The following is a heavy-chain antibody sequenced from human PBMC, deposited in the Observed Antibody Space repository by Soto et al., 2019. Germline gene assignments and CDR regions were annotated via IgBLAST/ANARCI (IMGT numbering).Heavy chain of an antibody. CDR1: GFTFGSYG. Sequence: GGSLRLSCAASGFTFGSYGMHWVRQAPGKGLEWVAVIWYDGSNKYYADSVKGRFTISRDNSKNTLYLQMNSLRAEDTAVYYCAREGRGHCVFVRTYSAYKATDVRGTRT. CDR3: AREGRGHCVFVRTYSAYKATDV. D-gene: IGHD2-2*03. CDR2: IWYDGSNK. J-gene: IGHJ6*03. V-gene: IGHV3-33*01.